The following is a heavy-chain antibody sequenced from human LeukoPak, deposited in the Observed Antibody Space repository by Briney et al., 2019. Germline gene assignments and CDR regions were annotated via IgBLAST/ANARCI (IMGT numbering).Heavy chain of an antibody. CDR1: GYSFTTYN. V-gene: IGHV1-46*01. J-gene: IGHJ5*02. D-gene: IGHD2-15*01. Sequence: ASVKVSCKASGYSFTTYNVHWVRQAPGQGLEWMGIINPTDGSTSYAQNFQGRVTVTRDTSTSTVYMELSSLRSEDTAVYYCARVSDIVYSRGFDPWGRGTLVTVSS. CDR3: ARVSDIVYSRGFDP. CDR2: INPTDGST.